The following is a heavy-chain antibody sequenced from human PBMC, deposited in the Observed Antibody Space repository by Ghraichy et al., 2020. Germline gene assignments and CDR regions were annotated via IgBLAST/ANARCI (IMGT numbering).Heavy chain of an antibody. CDR3: AKSPQAAGLYYFDY. V-gene: IGHV3-23*01. CDR1: GFTFSSYA. Sequence: GGSLRLSCAASGFTFSSYAMSWVRQAPGKGLEWVSAISGSGGTTPYADSVKGRFTISRDNSKNTLYLQMNSLRAEDTAVYYCAKSPQAAGLYYFDYWGQGTLVTVSS. J-gene: IGHJ4*02. D-gene: IGHD6-13*01. CDR2: ISGSGGTT.